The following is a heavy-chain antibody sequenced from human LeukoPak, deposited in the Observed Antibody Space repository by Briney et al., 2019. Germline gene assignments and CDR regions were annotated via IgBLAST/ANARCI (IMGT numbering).Heavy chain of an antibody. J-gene: IGHJ4*02. Sequence: PSETLSLTCTVSGGSISSSDYFWAWIRQPPGKGLEWIGSVFYSGDTYYNPSLKSRVTISVDTSKNQFSLKLSSVTAADTAIYYCARRARRPITNCWGQGTLVTVSS. CDR2: VFYSGDT. CDR1: GGSISSSDYF. D-gene: IGHD1-20*01. V-gene: IGHV4-39*01. CDR3: ARRARRPITNC.